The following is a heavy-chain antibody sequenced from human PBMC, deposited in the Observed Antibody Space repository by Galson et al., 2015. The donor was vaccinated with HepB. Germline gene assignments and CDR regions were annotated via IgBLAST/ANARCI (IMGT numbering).Heavy chain of an antibody. J-gene: IGHJ5*02. CDR2: INANSGAT. CDR3: AKGAYSNILLTGGWFDP. CDR1: GYPFTGHY. D-gene: IGHD6-13*01. Sequence: SVKVSCKASGYPFTGHYIHWLRQAPGQGLEWMGWINANSGATHYAQKFQGRVAMTRDTSITTAYMDLSRLRFDDTAVLYCAKGAYSNILLTGGWFDPWGQGTQVTVSS. V-gene: IGHV1-2*02.